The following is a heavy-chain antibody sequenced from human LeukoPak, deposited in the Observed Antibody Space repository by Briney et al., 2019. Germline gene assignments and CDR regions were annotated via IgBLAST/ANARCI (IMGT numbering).Heavy chain of an antibody. Sequence: GGSLTLSCVASGFTLSSYRMNWVRQAPGKGLEWVSSISSSTTDIYYADSVKGRYTISRDNAKSSLDLQKNRLRADDTAVYYCARAPNYYDTGQFDYWGQGTLVTVSS. CDR2: ISSSTTDI. CDR1: GFTLSSYR. D-gene: IGHD3-22*01. J-gene: IGHJ4*02. CDR3: ARAPNYYDTGQFDY. V-gene: IGHV3-21*01.